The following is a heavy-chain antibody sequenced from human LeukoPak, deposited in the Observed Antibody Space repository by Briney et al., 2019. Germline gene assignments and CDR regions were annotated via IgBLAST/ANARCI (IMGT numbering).Heavy chain of an antibody. CDR3: ARAPRIAARPFDY. CDR1: GGSISSSNW. D-gene: IGHD6-6*01. V-gene: IGHV4-4*02. J-gene: IGHJ4*02. Sequence: SETLSLTCAVSGGSISSSNWWSWVRQPPGKGLEWIGEIYHSGSTYYNPSLKSRVTISVDTSKNQFSLKLSSVTAADTAVYYCARAPRIAARPFDYWGQGTLVTVSS. CDR2: IYHSGST.